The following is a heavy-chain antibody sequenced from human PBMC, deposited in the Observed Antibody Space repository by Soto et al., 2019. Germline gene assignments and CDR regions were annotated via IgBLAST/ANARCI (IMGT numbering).Heavy chain of an antibody. CDR1: GYTFTSYG. CDR3: ARNTFSHYYGMDV. V-gene: IGHV1-18*01. CDR2: ISSYSVNS. D-gene: IGHD3-16*01. Sequence: QVQLVQSGVDVKKPGASVKVSCKASGYTFTSYGISWVRQAPGQGLEWMGWISSYSVNSNNAQKFEGRVSMTTDTSTSTDYMELRSLRSADTAVYYCARNTFSHYYGMDVWGEGASVTVSS. J-gene: IGHJ6*04.